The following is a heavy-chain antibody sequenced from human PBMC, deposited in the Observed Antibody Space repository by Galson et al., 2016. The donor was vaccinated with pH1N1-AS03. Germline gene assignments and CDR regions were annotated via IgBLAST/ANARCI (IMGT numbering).Heavy chain of an antibody. D-gene: IGHD5-18*01. J-gene: IGHJ4*02. CDR2: IRSKSYGGTT. V-gene: IGHV3-49*03. Sequence: SLRLSCAASGFTFGDYAMSWFRQAPGKGLEWVGFIRSKSYGGTTEYAASVKGRFSISGDDSDSIVYLQMNGLKIEETAVYYCSRYGGYPDYWGQGTLVTVSS. CDR1: GFTFGDYA. CDR3: SRYGGYPDY.